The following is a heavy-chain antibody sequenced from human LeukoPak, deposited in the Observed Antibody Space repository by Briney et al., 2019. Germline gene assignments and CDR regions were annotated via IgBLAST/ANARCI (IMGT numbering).Heavy chain of an antibody. CDR3: ARSSPSYHFDY. J-gene: IGHJ4*02. CDR2: INSDGSST. Sequence: PGGSLRLSCAASGFTFSSYCMHWVRQAPGKGLVWVSRINSDGSSTSYADSVKGRFTISRDNAKNTLYLQMNSLRAEDTAVYYCARSSPSYHFDYWGQGTLVTVSS. CDR1: GFTFSSYC. D-gene: IGHD1-26*01. V-gene: IGHV3-74*01.